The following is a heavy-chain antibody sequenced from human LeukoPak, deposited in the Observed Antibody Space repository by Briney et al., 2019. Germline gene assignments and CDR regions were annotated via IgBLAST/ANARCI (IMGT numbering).Heavy chain of an antibody. CDR2: ISSSSSTI. V-gene: IGHV3-48*01. J-gene: IGHJ4*02. CDR1: GFTFTTYG. D-gene: IGHD5-12*01. CDR3: AREGQRGYSGYDRFDY. Sequence: GGSLRLSCAASGFTFTTYGMNWVRQAPGKGLEWVSYISSSSSTIYYADSVKGRFTISRDNAKNSLYLQMNSLRAEDTAVYYCAREGQRGYSGYDRFDYWGQGTLVTVSS.